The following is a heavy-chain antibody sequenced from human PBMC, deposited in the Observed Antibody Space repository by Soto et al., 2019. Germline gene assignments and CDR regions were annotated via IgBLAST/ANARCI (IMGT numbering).Heavy chain of an antibody. Sequence: QVQLVESGGGVVQPGTSLRFSCVGSGFTFRSYVMHWVRQAPGKGLEWVALTSYDGSDKYYDDSVRGRFTTSRDNSRNTVDLQMDSLRLEDTALYYCARWGTTGGLDVWGQGTLVSVSS. CDR3: ARWGTTGGLDV. J-gene: IGHJ1*01. CDR1: GFTFRSYV. V-gene: IGHV3-30*19. D-gene: IGHD3-16*01. CDR2: TSYDGSDK.